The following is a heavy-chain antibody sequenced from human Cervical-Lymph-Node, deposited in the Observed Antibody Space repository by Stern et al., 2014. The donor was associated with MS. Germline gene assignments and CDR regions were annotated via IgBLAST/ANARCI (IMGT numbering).Heavy chain of an antibody. D-gene: IGHD2-2*01. J-gene: IGHJ5*02. V-gene: IGHV3-21*01. Sequence: EVQLVESGGGLVTPGGSLRLSCAASGFTFSDYSMHWVRQAPGKGLEWVSSITKSGASMYYGDSVKGRFTISRDNAKNTLYLQMDSLSAEDTATYFCASTLHGGLYNWFDPWGQGTLVTVSS. CDR1: GFTFSDYS. CDR3: ASTLHGGLYNWFDP. CDR2: ITKSGASM.